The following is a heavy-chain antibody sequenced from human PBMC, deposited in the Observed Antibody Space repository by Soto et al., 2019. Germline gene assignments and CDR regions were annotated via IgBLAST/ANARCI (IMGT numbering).Heavy chain of an antibody. CDR1: AFSFINYW. CDR2: INSDGSST. Sequence: PWGSLRLSCAASAFSFINYWIHLVRQSPWKGLVWVSRINSDGSSTSYADSVKGRFTISRDNAKNTLYLQMNSLRAEDTAVYFCARTYYYYDMDVWGQGTTVTVSS. J-gene: IGHJ6*02. CDR3: ARTYYYYDMDV. V-gene: IGHV3-74*01.